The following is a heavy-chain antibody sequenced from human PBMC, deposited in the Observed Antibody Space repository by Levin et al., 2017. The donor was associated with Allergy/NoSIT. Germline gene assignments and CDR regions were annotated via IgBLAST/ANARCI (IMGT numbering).Heavy chain of an antibody. CDR3: ARDLNYYDSSGYYYGFDY. CDR2: ISYDGSNK. J-gene: IGHJ4*02. D-gene: IGHD3-22*01. V-gene: IGHV3-30*04. CDR1: GFTFSSYA. Sequence: GESLKISCAASGFTFSSYAMHWVRQAPGKGLEWVAVISYDGSNKYYADSVKGRFTISRDNSKNTLYLQMNSLRAEDTAVYYCARDLNYYDSSGYYYGFDYWGQGTLVTVSS.